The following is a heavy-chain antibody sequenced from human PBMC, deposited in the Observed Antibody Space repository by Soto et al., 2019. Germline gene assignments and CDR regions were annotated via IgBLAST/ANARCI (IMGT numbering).Heavy chain of an antibody. CDR1: RGSISSYY. CDR2: IYYSGST. D-gene: IGHD6-13*01. CDR3: ARLGYGDKGERNAAGIDY. Sequence: PSETLSLTCTVSRGSISSYYLSWSRPPPGKGQERIGYIYYSGSTNYNPSLKSRVTISVDTSKNQFSLKLSSVTAADTAVYYCARLGYGDKGERNAAGIDYWGQGTLVTVSS. J-gene: IGHJ4*02. V-gene: IGHV4-59*08.